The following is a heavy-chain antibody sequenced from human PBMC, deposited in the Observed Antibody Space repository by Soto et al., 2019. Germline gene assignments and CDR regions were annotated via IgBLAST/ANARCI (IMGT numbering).Heavy chain of an antibody. V-gene: IGHV3-7*01. J-gene: IGHJ3*02. CDR3: AGQLSIAAAVKATEDAFDI. D-gene: IGHD6-13*01. CDR2: IKQDGSEK. Sequence: GGSLRLSCAASGFTFSSYWMSWVRQAPGKGLEWVANIKQDGSEKYYVDSVKGRFTISRDNAKNSLYLQMNSLRAEDTAVYYCAGQLSIAAAVKATEDAFDIWGQGTMVTVSS. CDR1: GFTFSSYW.